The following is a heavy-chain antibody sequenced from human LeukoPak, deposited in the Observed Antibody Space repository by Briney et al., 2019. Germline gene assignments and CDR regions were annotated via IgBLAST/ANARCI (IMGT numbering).Heavy chain of an antibody. D-gene: IGHD6-13*01. J-gene: IGHJ4*02. CDR1: GGSFSGYY. CDR3: AAPYSSSWKGDRLGY. CDR2: IYYGGRT. V-gene: IGHV4-34*01. Sequence: SETLSLTCAVYGGSFSGYYWGWIRQPPGKGLEWIGSIYYGGRTYYNPSLKSRVTISVTTSKNQFSLKLSFVPAADTAVYYCAAPYSSSWKGDRLGYWGQGTLVTVSS.